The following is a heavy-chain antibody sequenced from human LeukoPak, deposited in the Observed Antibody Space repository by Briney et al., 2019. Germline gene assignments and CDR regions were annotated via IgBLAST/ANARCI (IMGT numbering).Heavy chain of an antibody. J-gene: IGHJ6*03. CDR2: INPGDGAT. CDR1: GFPFTMYD. V-gene: IGHV1-46*01. D-gene: IGHD1-26*01. Sequence: ASVKLSCKSAGFPFTMYDIQWVRHPPAQGIEWVGMINPGDGATHYAQRFRVRVTVTIDIDKTTVYMYLRSLLPEDPAVFFGAREQRRGVSGSLGGLFVSYYTYYYMDVWGRGTTVTVSS. CDR3: AREQRRGVSGSLGGLFVSYYTYYYMDV.